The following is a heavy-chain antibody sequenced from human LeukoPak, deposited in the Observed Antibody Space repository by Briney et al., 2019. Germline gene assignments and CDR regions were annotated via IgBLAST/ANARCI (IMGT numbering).Heavy chain of an antibody. CDR1: GYTFTSYY. CDR3: ATVDLRFLEWSSFGD. D-gene: IGHD3-3*01. J-gene: IGHJ4*02. Sequence: ASVKVSCKASGYTFTSYYMHWVRQAPGQGLEWMGIINPSGGSTSYAQKFQGRVTMTEDTSTDTAYMELSSLRSEDTAVYYCATVDLRFLEWSSFGDWGQGTLVTVSS. V-gene: IGHV1-46*01. CDR2: INPSGGST.